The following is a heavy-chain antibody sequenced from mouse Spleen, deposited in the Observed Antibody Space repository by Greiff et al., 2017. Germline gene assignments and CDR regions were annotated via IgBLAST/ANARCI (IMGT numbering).Heavy chain of an antibody. CDR1: GFTFSSYA. V-gene: IGHV5-9-4*01. Sequence: EVQLVESGGGLVKPGGSLKLSCAASGFTFSSYAMSWVRQSPEKRLEWVAEISSGGSYTYYPDTVTGRFTISRDNAKNTLYLEMSSLRSEDTAMYYCARDYYGLYWGQGTLVTVSA. CDR2: ISSGGSYT. D-gene: IGHD1-1*01. CDR3: ARDYYGLY. J-gene: IGHJ3*01.